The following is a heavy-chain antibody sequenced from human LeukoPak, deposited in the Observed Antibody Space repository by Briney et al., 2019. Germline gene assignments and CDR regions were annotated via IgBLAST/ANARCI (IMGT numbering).Heavy chain of an antibody. J-gene: IGHJ4*02. V-gene: IGHV3-23*01. Sequence: GGSLRLSCAASGFTFRNCAMSWVRQAPGKGLEWVSGISGTGYNTYYADSVKGRFTISRDNSKNTLYLQMNSLGAEDTAVYYCAKHVSGSLFYFDYWGQGTLVTVSS. CDR1: GFTFRNCA. CDR2: ISGTGYNT. D-gene: IGHD3-10*01. CDR3: AKHVSGSLFYFDY.